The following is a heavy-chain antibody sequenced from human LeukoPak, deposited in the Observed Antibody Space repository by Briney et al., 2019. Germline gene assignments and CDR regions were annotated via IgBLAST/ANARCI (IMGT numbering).Heavy chain of an antibody. CDR1: GYTFTSYG. CDR2: ISAYNGNT. Sequence: GASVKVSCKASGYTFTSYGISWVRQAPGQGLEWMGWISAYNGNTNYAQKLQGRVIMTTDTSTSTAYMELRSLRSDDTAVYYCAKANREYYYYMDVWGKGTTVTVSS. CDR3: AKANREYYYYMDV. D-gene: IGHD2-8*01. V-gene: IGHV1-18*01. J-gene: IGHJ6*03.